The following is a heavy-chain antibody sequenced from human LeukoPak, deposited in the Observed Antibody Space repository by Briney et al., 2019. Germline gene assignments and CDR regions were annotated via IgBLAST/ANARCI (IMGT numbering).Heavy chain of an antibody. V-gene: IGHV3-7*01. CDR2: INQDGSDK. CDR3: AATVPFDY. CDR1: GLTFNTYW. Sequence: GGSLILSCAASGLTFNTYWLTWVRRAPGKGLEWVANINQDGSDKYYVDSVRGRFTISRDNSKNSLFLQMNSLRVEDTAVYYCAATVPFDYWGQGTLVTVSS. D-gene: IGHD6-6*01. J-gene: IGHJ4*02.